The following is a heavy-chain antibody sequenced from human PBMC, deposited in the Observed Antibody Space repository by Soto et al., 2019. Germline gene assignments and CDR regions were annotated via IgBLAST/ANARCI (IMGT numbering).Heavy chain of an antibody. D-gene: IGHD2-21*02. CDR1: GGSISSYY. CDR2: IYYSGST. Sequence: PSETLSLTCTVSGGSISSYYWSWIRQPPGKGLEWIGYIYYSGSTNYNPSLKSRVTISVDTSKNQFSLKLSSVTAADTAVYYCERDTSGDPFPLFDYWGQGTLVTVSS. J-gene: IGHJ4*02. V-gene: IGHV4-59*01. CDR3: ERDTSGDPFPLFDY.